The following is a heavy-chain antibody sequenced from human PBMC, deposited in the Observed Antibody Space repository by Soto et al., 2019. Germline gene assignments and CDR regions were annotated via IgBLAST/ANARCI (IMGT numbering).Heavy chain of an antibody. V-gene: IGHV3-33*01. CDR2: IWHDGTNE. CDR1: GFTFSDYA. D-gene: IGHD4-17*01. CDR3: ARPALLVTTFDY. J-gene: IGHJ4*02. Sequence: QEQLVESGGGVVQPGRSLRLSCAASGFTFSDYAMHWVRQAPGKGLEWVAVIWHDGTNEYYADSVKGRFTISRDNSNNTLYLQMNSLRAEDTAVYYCARPALLVTTFDYWGQGTLVTVSS.